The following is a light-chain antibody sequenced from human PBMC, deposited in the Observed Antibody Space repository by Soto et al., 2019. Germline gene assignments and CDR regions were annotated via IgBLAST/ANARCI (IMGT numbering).Light chain of an antibody. CDR3: QHYGNSPT. V-gene: IGKV3-20*01. CDR1: QSVSSGY. CDR2: GES. Sequence: EIVLTQSTGTLSLSPGDGATLSCRASQSVSSGYLAWYKQKPGQAPRLLIYGESRRAGGIPDRFSGSGSGTDFTLSISRLEPEDFAVYWCQHYGNSPTFGQGTRVQIK. J-gene: IGKJ1*01.